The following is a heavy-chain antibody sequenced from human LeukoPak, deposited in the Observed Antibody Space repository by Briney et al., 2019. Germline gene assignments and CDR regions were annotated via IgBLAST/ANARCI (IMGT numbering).Heavy chain of an antibody. CDR2: IYYSGST. CDR1: GGSISSYY. CDR3: ARYVVVTATWDAFDI. J-gene: IGHJ3*02. D-gene: IGHD2-21*02. V-gene: IGHV4-59*01. Sequence: PSETLSLTCTVSGGSISSYYWSWIRQPPGKGLEWIGYIYYSGSTNYNSSLKSRVTISVDTSKNQFSLKLSSVTAADTAVYYCARYVVVTATWDAFDIWGQGTMVTVSS.